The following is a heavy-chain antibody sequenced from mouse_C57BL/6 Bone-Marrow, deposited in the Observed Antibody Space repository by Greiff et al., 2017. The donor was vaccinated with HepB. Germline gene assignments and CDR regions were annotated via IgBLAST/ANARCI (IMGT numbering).Heavy chain of an antibody. CDR1: GYSFTGYY. CDR2: IYPYNGVS. V-gene: IGHV1-31*01. J-gene: IGHJ4*01. Sequence: EVQLKESGPELVKPGASVKISCKASGYSFTGYYMHWVKQSHGNILDWIGYIYPYNGVSSYNQKFKGKATLTVDKSSSTAYMELRSLTSEDSAVYYCARSRVLRSYYAMDYWGQGTSVTVSS. CDR3: ARSRVLRSYYAMDY. D-gene: IGHD1-1*01.